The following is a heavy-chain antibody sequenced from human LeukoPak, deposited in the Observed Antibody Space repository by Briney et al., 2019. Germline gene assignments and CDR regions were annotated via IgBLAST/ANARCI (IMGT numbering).Heavy chain of an antibody. J-gene: IGHJ5*02. V-gene: IGHV1-2*02. Sequence: ASVKVSCKASGYTFTGYYMHWVRQAPGQGLEWMGWINPNSGGTNYAQKFQGRVTVTRDTSISTAYMELSRLRSDDTAVYYCARDALTYSGSKYNWFDPWGQGTLVTVSS. CDR2: INPNSGGT. CDR1: GYTFTGYY. D-gene: IGHD5-12*01. CDR3: ARDALTYSGSKYNWFDP.